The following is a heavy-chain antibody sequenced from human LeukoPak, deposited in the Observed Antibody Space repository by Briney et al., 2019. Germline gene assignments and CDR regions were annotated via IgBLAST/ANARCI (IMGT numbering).Heavy chain of an antibody. J-gene: IGHJ4*02. CDR3: AKTPGWFGSRGPHHNFDY. Sequence: QTGGSLRLSCAASGFTFSSYGMHWVRQAPGKGLEWVAFIRYDGSNKYYADSVKGRFTISRDNSKNTLYLQMNSLRAEDTAVSYCAKTPGWFGSRGPHHNFDYWGQGTLVTVSS. CDR2: IRYDGSNK. D-gene: IGHD3-10*01. CDR1: GFTFSSYG. V-gene: IGHV3-30*02.